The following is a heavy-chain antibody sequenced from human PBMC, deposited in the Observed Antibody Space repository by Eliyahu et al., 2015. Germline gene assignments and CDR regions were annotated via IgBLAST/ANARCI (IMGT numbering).Heavy chain of an antibody. J-gene: IGHJ4*02. CDR3: ARDLKRQQLSH. V-gene: IGHV3-53*01. CDR1: GFIVSSNY. CDR2: IYSSGKT. D-gene: IGHD6-13*01. Sequence: EVQLVESGGGLIQPGGSLRLSCEASGFIVSSNYMSWVRQAQGKGLEWVSVIYSSGKTDYADSVKGRFTMSRDSSKNTVFLQINDLRAEDTAVYYCARDLKRQQLSHWGQGALVIVSS.